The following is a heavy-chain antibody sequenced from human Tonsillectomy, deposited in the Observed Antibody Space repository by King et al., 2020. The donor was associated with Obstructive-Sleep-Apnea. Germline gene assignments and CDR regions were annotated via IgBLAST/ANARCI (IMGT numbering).Heavy chain of an antibody. CDR1: GYTFTGYY. CDR3: ARDMSAYDSTSPAY. J-gene: IGHJ4*02. V-gene: IGHV1-2*02. Sequence: QLVQSGAEVKKPGASVKVSCKASGYTFTGYYIHWVRQAPGQGLEWMGWISPNSGATKYAQKFQDRVTMTRDTSISTAYMDLSRLTTDDTAIYYCARDMSAYDSTSPAYWGQGTLVTVSS. D-gene: IGHD3-10*01. CDR2: ISPNSGAT.